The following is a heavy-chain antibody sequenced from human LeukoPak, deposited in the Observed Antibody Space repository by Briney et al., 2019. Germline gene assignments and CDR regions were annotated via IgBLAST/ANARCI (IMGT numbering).Heavy chain of an antibody. CDR1: GGTFSSYA. CDR2: IIPMFGTA. Sequence: SVKVSCKASGGTFSSYAISWVRQAPGQGLEWMGGIIPMFGTANYAQKFQGRVTITTDESTSTAYMELSSLRSEDTAVYYCARPVVPAAMGSWFDPWGQGTLVTVSS. D-gene: IGHD2-2*01. J-gene: IGHJ5*02. V-gene: IGHV1-69*05. CDR3: ARPVVPAAMGSWFDP.